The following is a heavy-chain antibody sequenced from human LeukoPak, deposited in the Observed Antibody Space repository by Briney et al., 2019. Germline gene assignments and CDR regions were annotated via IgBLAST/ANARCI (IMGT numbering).Heavy chain of an antibody. V-gene: IGHV4-59*01. CDR2: IYYSGST. CDR1: GGSISSYY. Sequence: PSETLSLTYTVSGGSISSYYWSWIRQPPGKGLEWIGYIYYSGSTNYNPSLKSRVTISVDTSKNQFSLKLSSVTAADTAVYYCARAGCSGGSCYRGYYYYYMDVWGKGTTVTVSS. J-gene: IGHJ6*03. D-gene: IGHD2-15*01. CDR3: ARAGCSGGSCYRGYYYYYMDV.